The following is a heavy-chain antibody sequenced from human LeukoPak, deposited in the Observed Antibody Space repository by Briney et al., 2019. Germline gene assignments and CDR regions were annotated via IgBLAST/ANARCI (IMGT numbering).Heavy chain of an antibody. CDR1: GGSISSGGYY. CDR3: ARGYYDSGAFDI. J-gene: IGHJ3*02. D-gene: IGHD3-22*01. V-gene: IGHV4-31*03. Sequence: TLSLTCTVSGGSISSGGYYWSWIRQHPGKGLEWIGYIYYSGSTYYNPSLKSRVTISVDTSKNQFSLKLSSVTAADTAVYYCARGYYDSGAFDIWGQGTMVTVSS. CDR2: IYYSGST.